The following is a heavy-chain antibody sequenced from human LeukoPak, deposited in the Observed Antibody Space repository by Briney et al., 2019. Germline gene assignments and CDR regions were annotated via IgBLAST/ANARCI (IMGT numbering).Heavy chain of an antibody. D-gene: IGHD5-24*01. J-gene: IGHJ4*02. CDR1: GGSISSSEW. V-gene: IGHV4-4*02. Sequence: SETLSLTCAVSGGSISSSEWWSWVRQPPGKGLEWIGEIHRSGSTNYNSSLKSRVTISVDKSTKQFSLKLRSVTAADTAVYYCAREGDGYNYLGPFDYWGQGTLVTVSS. CDR3: AREGDGYNYLGPFDY. CDR2: IHRSGST.